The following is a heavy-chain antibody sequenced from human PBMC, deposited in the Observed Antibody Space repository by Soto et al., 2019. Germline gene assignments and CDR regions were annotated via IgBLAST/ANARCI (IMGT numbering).Heavy chain of an antibody. CDR3: AAYCYTMTCTHFHGYS. CDR2: IKQDESDK. V-gene: IGHV3-7*03. J-gene: IGHJ5*02. Sequence: GALRLSCAVSGFRFRDYWMSWVRQAPGKGLEWVANIKQDESDKYYVDSVKGRFTISRDNAKNALYLQMNSLRVEDTAVYYCAAYCYTMTCTHFHGYSWGQGTQVTVSS. CDR1: GFRFRDYW. D-gene: IGHD3-16*02.